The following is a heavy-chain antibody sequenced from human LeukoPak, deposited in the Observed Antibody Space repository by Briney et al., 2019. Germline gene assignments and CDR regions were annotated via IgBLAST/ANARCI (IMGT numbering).Heavy chain of an antibody. CDR2: IKSKTDGGTT. CDR3: TTGFSTGN. CDR1: GITVSDAW. J-gene: IGHJ4*02. D-gene: IGHD2/OR15-2a*01. V-gene: IGHV3-15*01. Sequence: GGSLRLSCAASGITVSDAWMSWVRQAPGRGLEWVGRIKSKTDGGTTDYAAPVKGRFTVSRDDSKNTLYLQMNSLRTEDTALYYCTTGFSTGNWGQGTLVTVSS.